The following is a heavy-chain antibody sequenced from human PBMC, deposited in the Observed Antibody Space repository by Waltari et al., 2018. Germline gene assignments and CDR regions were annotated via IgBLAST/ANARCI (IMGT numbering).Heavy chain of an antibody. J-gene: IGHJ4*02. CDR3: ARGRERQYYYDSSGYWAF. CDR1: GYSFTSYW. D-gene: IGHD3-22*01. V-gene: IGHV5-51*01. CDR2: SYPGDSDT. Sequence: EVQLVQSGAEVKKPGESLKISCKGSGYSFTSYWIGWVRQMPGKGLEWMWISYPGDSDTRYSPSFQGQVTISADKSISTAYLQWSSLKASDTAMYYCARGRERQYYYDSSGYWAFWGQGTLVTVSS.